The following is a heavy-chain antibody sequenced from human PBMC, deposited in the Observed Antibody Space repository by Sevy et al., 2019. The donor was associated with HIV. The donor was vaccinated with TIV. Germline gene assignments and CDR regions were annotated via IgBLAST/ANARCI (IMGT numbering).Heavy chain of an antibody. J-gene: IGHJ4*02. CDR3: ARDQVAVAENYFDY. D-gene: IGHD6-19*01. CDR2: IYTSGST. CDR1: GGSISSYY. V-gene: IGHV4-4*07. Sequence: SETLSLTCTVSGGSISSYYWSWIRQPAGKGLEWIGRIYTSGSTNYNPSLKSRVTMSVDTSKNQFSLKLSSVTAADTAVYYCARDQVAVAENYFDYWGQGILVTVSS.